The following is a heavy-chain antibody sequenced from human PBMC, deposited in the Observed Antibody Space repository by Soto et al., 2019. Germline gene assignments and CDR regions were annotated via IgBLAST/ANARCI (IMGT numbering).Heavy chain of an antibody. CDR1: GFLFNSYT. D-gene: IGHD2-2*01. J-gene: IGHJ4*02. CDR3: ARDMAYAPTLFDF. CDR2: IGSSGDYI. V-gene: IGHV3-21*01. Sequence: PGGSLRLSCAASGFLFNSYTMNWVRQAPGQGLEWVASIGSSGDYIHYADAVKGRFTISRDNARKSLYLQMTKVRAGDTALYYCARDMAYAPTLFDFWGQGTQVTVSS.